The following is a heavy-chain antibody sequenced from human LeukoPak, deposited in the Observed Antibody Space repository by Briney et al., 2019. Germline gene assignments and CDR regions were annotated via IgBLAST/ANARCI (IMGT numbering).Heavy chain of an antibody. V-gene: IGHV3-21*01. CDR3: ARFETVAGKPIVY. CDR2: ISSTSTHI. D-gene: IGHD6-19*01. J-gene: IGHJ4*02. CDR1: RFTFSDYS. Sequence: GGSLRLSCAASRFTFSDYSMNWVRQAPGKGLDWVSSISSTSTHILYADSVRDRFTISRDNARNSLYLQMNSLRAEDTAVYYCARFETVAGKPIVYWGPGTLVTVSS.